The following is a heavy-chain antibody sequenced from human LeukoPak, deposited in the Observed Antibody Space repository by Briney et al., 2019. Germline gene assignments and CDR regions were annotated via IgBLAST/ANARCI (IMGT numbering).Heavy chain of an antibody. V-gene: IGHV4-61*01. CDR2: VSYSGST. CDR1: GGSISSGSYY. Sequence: PSQTLSLTCTVSGGSISSGSYYWSWVRQPPGKRLEWIGYVSYSGSTDYNPSLKSRVIISIDTSKNQFSLRLSSVTAADTAVYYCARDWTTVTYYYMDVWGKGTTVTVSS. J-gene: IGHJ6*03. CDR3: ARDWTTVTYYYMDV. D-gene: IGHD4-11*01.